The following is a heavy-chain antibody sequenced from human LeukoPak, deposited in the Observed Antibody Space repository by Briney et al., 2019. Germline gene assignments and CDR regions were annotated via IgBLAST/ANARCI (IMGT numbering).Heavy chain of an antibody. CDR3: AKADAFDGLQYYYGMDV. V-gene: IGHV3-23*01. CDR2: ISGSGAGT. CDR1: GFTFSSYA. D-gene: IGHD3-9*01. J-gene: IGHJ6*02. Sequence: GGSLRLSCAVSGFTFSSYAMNWVRQAPGKGLEWVSGISGSGAGTYYADSVKGRFTISRDNSKNTLYLQMNSLRAEDTAVYYCAKADAFDGLQYYYGMDVWGQGTTVTVSS.